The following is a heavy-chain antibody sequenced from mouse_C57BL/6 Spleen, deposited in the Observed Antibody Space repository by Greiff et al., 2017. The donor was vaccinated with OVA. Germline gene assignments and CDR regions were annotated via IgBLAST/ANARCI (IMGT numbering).Heavy chain of an antibody. CDR1: GFTFSSYA. CDR3: ARDDDDYSSYAMDY. CDR2: ISDGGSYT. V-gene: IGHV5-4*01. J-gene: IGHJ4*01. D-gene: IGHD2-3*01. Sequence: EVKVVESGGGLVKPGGSLKLSCEASGFTFSSYAMSWVRQTPEKRLEWVATISDGGSYTYYQDNVKGRFTISRDNAKNNLYLQMSHLKSDDTAMYYCARDDDDYSSYAMDYWGQGTSVTVSS.